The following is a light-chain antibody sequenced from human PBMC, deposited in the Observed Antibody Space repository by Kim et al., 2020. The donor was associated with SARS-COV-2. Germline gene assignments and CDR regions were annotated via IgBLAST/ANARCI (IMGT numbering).Light chain of an antibody. CDR3: QQFDTSLWT. CDR2: GVS. Sequence: CSAGERATLSCRASQSVSSTLGWYQQKPGQAPRLLIYGVSNRAAGIPDRFSGSGSGTDFTLTISRLEPEDFALYYCQQFDTSLWTFGQGTKVDIK. J-gene: IGKJ1*01. CDR1: QSVSST. V-gene: IGKV3-20*01.